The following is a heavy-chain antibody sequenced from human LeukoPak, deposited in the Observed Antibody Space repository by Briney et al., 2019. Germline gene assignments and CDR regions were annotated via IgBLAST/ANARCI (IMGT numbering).Heavy chain of an antibody. CDR3: ARGRDYGDYVWLDY. CDR1: GFAFHNYA. D-gene: IGHD4-17*01. CDR2: INSDGSST. V-gene: IGHV3-74*01. J-gene: IGHJ4*02. Sequence: GRSLRLSCVGSGFAFHNYAMHWVRRPPGKGLEWASRINSDGSSTSYADSVKGRFTISRDNAKNTLYLQMNSLRAEDTAVYYCARGRDYGDYVWLDYWGQGTLVTVSS.